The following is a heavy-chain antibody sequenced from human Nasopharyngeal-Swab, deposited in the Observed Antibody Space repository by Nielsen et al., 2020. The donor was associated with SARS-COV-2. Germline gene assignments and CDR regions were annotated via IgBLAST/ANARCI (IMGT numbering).Heavy chain of an antibody. D-gene: IGHD3-22*01. CDR1: GYSISSGYY. Sequence: GSLRLSWTVSGYSISSGYYWGWIRQPPGKGLEWIGSIYHSGSTYYNPSLKSRVTISVDTSKNQFSLKLSSVTAADTAVYYCARDTQTYYDSSGYQDYWGQGTLVTVSS. CDR3: ARDTQTYYDSSGYQDY. J-gene: IGHJ4*02. CDR2: IYHSGST. V-gene: IGHV4-38-2*02.